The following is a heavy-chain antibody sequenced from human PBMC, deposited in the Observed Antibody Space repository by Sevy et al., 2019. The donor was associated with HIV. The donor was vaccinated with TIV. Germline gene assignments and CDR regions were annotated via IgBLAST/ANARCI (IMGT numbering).Heavy chain of an antibody. Sequence: SETLSLTCTVSGASISSGSYYWSWIRQPAGRGLEWIGHIYSSGSTSYNPSLKSRVTMSVDTSKKQFSLKLSSVTAADTAVYYCARGHSGYDWNWVDPWGRGTLVTVSS. CDR3: ARGHSGYDWNWVDP. J-gene: IGHJ5*02. CDR1: GASISSGSYY. D-gene: IGHD5-12*01. V-gene: IGHV4-61*09. CDR2: IYSSGST.